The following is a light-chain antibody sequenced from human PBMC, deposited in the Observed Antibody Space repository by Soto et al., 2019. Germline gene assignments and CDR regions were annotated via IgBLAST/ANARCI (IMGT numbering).Light chain of an antibody. CDR3: QQSYSTPWT. J-gene: IGKJ1*01. CDR2: KAS. Sequence: DIQMTQSPSTLSASVGDRVTITCRASQSISSWLAWYQQKPGKAPKLLIYKASSLESGVPSRSSGSGSGTEFTLTTSSLQPDDFATYYCQQSYSTPWTFGQGTKVDIK. V-gene: IGKV1-5*03. CDR1: QSISSW.